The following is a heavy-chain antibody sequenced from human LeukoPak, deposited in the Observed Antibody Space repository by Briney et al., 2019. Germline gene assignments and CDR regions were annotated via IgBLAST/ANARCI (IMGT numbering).Heavy chain of an antibody. V-gene: IGHV4-59*01. J-gene: IGHJ6*03. CDR1: GGSISSYY. Sequence: SETLSLTCTVSGGSISSYYWSWIRQPPGKGVEWIGYIYYSGSTNYNPSLKSRVTISVDTSKNQFSLKLSSVTAADTAVYYCARAVTMVRGVISYYYYMDVWGKGTTVTISS. D-gene: IGHD3-10*01. CDR2: IYYSGST. CDR3: ARAVTMVRGVISYYYYMDV.